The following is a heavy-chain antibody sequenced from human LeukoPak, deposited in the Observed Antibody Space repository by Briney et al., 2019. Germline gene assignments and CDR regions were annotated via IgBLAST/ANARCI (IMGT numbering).Heavy chain of an antibody. CDR1: GGSISSSSYY. CDR2: IYSSGSP. Sequence: SETLSLTCTVSGGSISSSSYYWAWIRQPPGKGLEWIGNIYSSGSPYYNPSLQSRVTISLDTSKNQFSLNLSSVTAADTAAYYCARDICGYNYGCFDSWGQGTLVTVSS. CDR3: ARDICGYNYGCFDS. J-gene: IGHJ4*02. V-gene: IGHV4-39*07. D-gene: IGHD5-18*01.